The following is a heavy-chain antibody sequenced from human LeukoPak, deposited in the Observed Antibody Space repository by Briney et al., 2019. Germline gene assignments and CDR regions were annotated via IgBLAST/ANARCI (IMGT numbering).Heavy chain of an antibody. CDR2: ISGSGGAT. CDR1: GFTFNTYG. V-gene: IGHV3-23*01. D-gene: IGHD3-10*01. J-gene: IGHJ4*02. Sequence: GGTLRLSCAASGFTFNTYGMSWVRQAPGKGLEWVSGISGSGGATYYADSVKGRFTISRDDPHNTLYLQMNSLRAEDTAVYFCARGGVDYYGSGTYFDYWGQGALVTVSS. CDR3: ARGGVDYYGSGTYFDY.